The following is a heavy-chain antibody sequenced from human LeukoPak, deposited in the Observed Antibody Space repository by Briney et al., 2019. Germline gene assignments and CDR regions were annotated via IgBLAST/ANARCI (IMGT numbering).Heavy chain of an antibody. CDR2: TLYTRTT. J-gene: IGHJ5*02. V-gene: IGHV4-39*07. Sequence: PSETRSPTCTVAARSTTSISSYWGWLRHPPGKGLEWSGRTLYTRTTYYNPSPKTRGTISVDTSRNQFSLKLNSVTAADTAVYYCARAWQEWHYYDSSGYYYLNWFDPWGQGTLVTVSS. CDR3: ARAWQEWHYYDSSGYYYLNWFDP. CDR1: ARSTTSISSY. D-gene: IGHD3-22*01.